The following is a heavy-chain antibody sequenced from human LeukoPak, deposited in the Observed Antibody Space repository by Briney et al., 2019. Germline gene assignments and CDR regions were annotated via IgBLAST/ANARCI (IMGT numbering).Heavy chain of an antibody. J-gene: IGHJ6*04. V-gene: IGHV3-21*04. CDR2: ISSSSSKM. CDR1: GFTFSSYS. Sequence: GGSLRLSCAASGFTFSSYSMNWVRQAPGKGLEWVSSISSSSSKMYYADSVKGRFTISRDNAKNSPYLQMNSLRADDTAVYYCARDHPYILTGPGFMDVWGKGTSVTVSS. CDR3: ARDHPYILTGPGFMDV. D-gene: IGHD3-9*01.